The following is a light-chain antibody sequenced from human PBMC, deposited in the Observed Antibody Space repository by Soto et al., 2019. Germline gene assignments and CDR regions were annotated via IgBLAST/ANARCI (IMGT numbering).Light chain of an antibody. CDR1: SSDVGGYNY. V-gene: IGLV2-11*01. J-gene: IGLJ1*01. CDR3: CSYAGSYTYV. Sequence: QSVLTQPRSVSGSPGQSVTISCTGTSSDVGGYNYVSWYQQHPGKATKLMIYGVSKRPSGVPDRFSGSKSGNTASLTIFGLQAEDEADYYCCSYAGSYTYVFGTGTKVTVL. CDR2: GVS.